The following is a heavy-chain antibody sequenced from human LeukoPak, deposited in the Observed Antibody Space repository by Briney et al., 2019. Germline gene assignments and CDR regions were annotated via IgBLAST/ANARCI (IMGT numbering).Heavy chain of an antibody. Sequence: SETLSLTCTVSGGSISSSYWSWIRQPPGKGLEWIGRIYTSGSTNYNPSLKSRVTISVDTSKNQFSLKLSSVTAADTAVYYCARTPRPVWFGDNPPGMDVWGQGTTVTVSS. CDR3: ARTPRPVWFGDNPPGMDV. CDR2: IYTSGST. J-gene: IGHJ6*02. D-gene: IGHD3-10*01. CDR1: GGSISSSY. V-gene: IGHV4-4*07.